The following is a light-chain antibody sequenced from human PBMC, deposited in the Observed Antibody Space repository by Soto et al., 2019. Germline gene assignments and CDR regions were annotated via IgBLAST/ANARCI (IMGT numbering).Light chain of an antibody. J-gene: IGKJ4*01. CDR3: QQSFTTPLT. V-gene: IGKV1-39*01. CDR2: VAS. CDR1: QGIRND. Sequence: DIQMTQSPSSLSASVVDRVTITCRASQGIRNDLGWYQQKPGKAPNVLINVASTLRSGVPSRFSGSGSGTDFNLTINSLQPEDFATYFCQQSFTTPLTFGGGTKVDIK.